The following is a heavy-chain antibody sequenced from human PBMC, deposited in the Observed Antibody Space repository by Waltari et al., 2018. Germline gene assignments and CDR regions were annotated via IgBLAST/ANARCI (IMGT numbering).Heavy chain of an antibody. CDR1: GYSISSGYY. D-gene: IGHD1-26*01. J-gene: IGHJ4*02. CDR3: ARLATRELLGWEADY. CDR2: IYHSGST. V-gene: IGHV4-38-2*01. Sequence: QVQLQESGPGLVKPSETLSLTCAVSGYSISSGYYWGWIRQPPGKGLEWIGSIYHSGSTYYNPSIKRRGTISVDTSKNQVSLKLSSVTAADTAVYYCARLATRELLGWEADYWGQGTLVTVSS.